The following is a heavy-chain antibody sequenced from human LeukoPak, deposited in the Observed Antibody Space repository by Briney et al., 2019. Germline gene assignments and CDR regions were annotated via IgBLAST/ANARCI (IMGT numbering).Heavy chain of an antibody. CDR3: TRSTSDSSSSRFDY. CDR2: IRSKANSYAT. V-gene: IGHV3-73*01. Sequence: GGSLRLSCAVSGFTFSGPAMHWVRQASGKGLEWVGRIRSKANSYATAYAASVKGKFTISRDDSKNTAYLQMNSLKAEDTAVYYCTRSTSDSSSSRFDYWGQGTLVTVSS. J-gene: IGHJ4*02. CDR1: GFTFSGPA. D-gene: IGHD3-22*01.